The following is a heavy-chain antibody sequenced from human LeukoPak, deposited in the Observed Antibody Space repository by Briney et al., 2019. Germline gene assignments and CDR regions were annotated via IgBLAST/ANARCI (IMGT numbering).Heavy chain of an antibody. D-gene: IGHD2-21*02. CDR3: ARDAWAYCGGDCCEGFDY. CDR2: ISKSGLM. Sequence: GGSLRLSCIASGFPFSQNAMNWVRQAPGKGLEWVSSISKSGLMYYADSAKGRFSISRDNAKNSLYLQMNSLRAEDTAVYYCARDAWAYCGGDCCEGFDYWGQGTLVTVSS. CDR1: GFPFSQNA. V-gene: IGHV3-69-1*01. J-gene: IGHJ4*02.